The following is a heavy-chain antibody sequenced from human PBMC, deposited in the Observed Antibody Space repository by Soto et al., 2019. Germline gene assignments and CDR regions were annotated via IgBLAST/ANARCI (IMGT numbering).Heavy chain of an antibody. Sequence: PGGSLRLSCAASGFSFSTYWMSWVRQVPGTGLEWVANIKADGSETYYVDSVRGRFTISRDNAKTSLFLQLNSLRAEDTAVYYCAKGGHIDFCGQGTLVTVSS. CDR1: GFSFSTYW. CDR2: IKADGSET. D-gene: IGHD3-16*01. V-gene: IGHV3-7*03. CDR3: AKGGHIDF. J-gene: IGHJ4*02.